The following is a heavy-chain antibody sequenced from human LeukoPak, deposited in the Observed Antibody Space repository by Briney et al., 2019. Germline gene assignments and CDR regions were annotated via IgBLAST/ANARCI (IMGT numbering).Heavy chain of an antibody. CDR2: INPNSGGT. V-gene: IGHV1-2*02. D-gene: IGHD3-10*01. CDR1: GYTFTGYY. Sequence: ASVKVSCKASGYTFTGYYMHWVRQAPGQGLEWMGWINPNSGGTNYAQKFQGRVTMTRDTSISTAYMELSRLRSDDTAVYYCARAPVRGEAHNWFDPWGQGTLVTVSS. J-gene: IGHJ5*02. CDR3: ARAPVRGEAHNWFDP.